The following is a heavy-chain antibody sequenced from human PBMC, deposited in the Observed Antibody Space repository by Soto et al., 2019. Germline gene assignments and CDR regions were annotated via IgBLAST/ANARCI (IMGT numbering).Heavy chain of an antibody. V-gene: IGHV1-69*01. J-gene: IGHJ4*02. D-gene: IGHD2-15*01. CDR1: GGTFSSYA. Sequence: QVQLVQSGAEVKKPGSSVKVSCKASGGTFSSYAISWVRQAPGQGLEWMGGIIPIFGTANYAQKFQGRVTITAEETTSTAYMELSSLSSEDTAVYYGARDGSGSCSSDYWGQGTLVTVSS. CDR3: ARDGSGSCSSDY. CDR2: IIPIFGTA.